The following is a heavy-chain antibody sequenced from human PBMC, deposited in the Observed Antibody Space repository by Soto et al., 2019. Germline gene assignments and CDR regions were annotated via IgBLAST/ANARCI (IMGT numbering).Heavy chain of an antibody. V-gene: IGHV4-31*03. CDR2: TYYSGNT. Sequence: QVQLQESGPGLVKPSQTLSLTCTVSGGSIKTGTYYWSWIRQRPGKGLEWIGYTYYSGNTYYNPSLKSRVTISVDTSKNQFSLNLSSVTAADTAMYYCAKSETSPGVQYWYFDLWGRGTLVTVSS. J-gene: IGHJ2*01. D-gene: IGHD3-10*01. CDR3: AKSETSPGVQYWYFDL. CDR1: GGSIKTGTYY.